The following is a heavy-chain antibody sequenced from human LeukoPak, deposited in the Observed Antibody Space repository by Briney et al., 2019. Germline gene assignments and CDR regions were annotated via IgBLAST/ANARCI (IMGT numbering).Heavy chain of an antibody. J-gene: IGHJ5*02. CDR2: ISAYNGNT. Sequence: ASVKVSCKASGYTFTSYGISWVRQAPGQGLEWMGWISAYNGNTNYAQKPQGRVTMTTDTSTSTAYMELRSLRSDDTAVYYCARAHPVDTAMVLNWSDPWGQGTLVTVSS. V-gene: IGHV1-18*01. CDR3: ARAHPVDTAMVLNWSDP. CDR1: GYTFTSYG. D-gene: IGHD5-18*01.